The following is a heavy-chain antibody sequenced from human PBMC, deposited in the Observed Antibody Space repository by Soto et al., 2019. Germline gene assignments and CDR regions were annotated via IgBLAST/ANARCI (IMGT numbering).Heavy chain of an antibody. V-gene: IGHV4-34*01. CDR1: GGSFSGYY. D-gene: IGHD3-9*01. J-gene: IGHJ6*03. CDR3: ARGLYYDILTGYYGAYYYYYMDV. Sequence: SETLSLTCAVYGGSFSGYYWSWIRQPPEKGLEWIGEIYHGGSTNYNPSLKSRVTISVDTSKNQFSLKLSSVTAADTAVYYCARGLYYDILTGYYGAYYYYYMDVWGKGTTVTVSS. CDR2: IYHGGST.